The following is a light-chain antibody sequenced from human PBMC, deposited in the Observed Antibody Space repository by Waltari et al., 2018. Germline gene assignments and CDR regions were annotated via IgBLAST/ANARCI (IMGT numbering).Light chain of an antibody. Sequence: QTVVTQEPSLPVSPGGTVTLTCSSTPGAVTSAAYPNWIQPKPEQTPRTLIHSTSNKQVWTPARFSGSRLAGKAALTVSGVQPEDEADYYCLLYCRDAQLWVFGGGTKLTVL. J-gene: IGLJ3*02. CDR3: LLYCRDAQLWV. CDR2: STS. V-gene: IGLV7-43*01. CDR1: PGAVTSAAY.